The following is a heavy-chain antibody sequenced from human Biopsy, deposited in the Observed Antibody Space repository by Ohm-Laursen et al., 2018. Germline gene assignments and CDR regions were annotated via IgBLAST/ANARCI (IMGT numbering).Heavy chain of an antibody. CDR2: ITSSGDTT. J-gene: IGHJ4*02. CDR3: AKDQGYYYDRSVYYYFDY. CDR1: GFTFSSYA. V-gene: IGHV3-23*01. Sequence: SLRLSCTAFGFTFSSYAMSWVRQAPGKGLEWVSAITSSGDTTYYSDSVKGRFTISRDSSKNTLHLQMSSLRAEDTAVYYCAKDQGYYYDRSVYYYFDYWGQGTLVTVSS. D-gene: IGHD3-22*01.